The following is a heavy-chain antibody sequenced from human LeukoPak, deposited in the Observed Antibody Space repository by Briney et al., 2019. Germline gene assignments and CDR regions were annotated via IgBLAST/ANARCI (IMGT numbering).Heavy chain of an antibody. J-gene: IGHJ6*03. CDR2: ISYDGSNK. CDR3: AKGPQLVLYYYYYMDV. D-gene: IGHD6-6*01. CDR1: GFTFSSYA. Sequence: GGSLRLSCAASGFTFSSYAMHWVRQAPGKGLEWVAVISYDGSNKYYADSVKGRFTISRDNSKNTLYLQMNSLRAEDTAVYYCAKGPQLVLYYYYYMDVWGKGTTVTVSS. V-gene: IGHV3-30-3*01.